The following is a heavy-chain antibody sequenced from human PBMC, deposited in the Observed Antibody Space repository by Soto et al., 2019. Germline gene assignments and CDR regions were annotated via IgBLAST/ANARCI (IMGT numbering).Heavy chain of an antibody. D-gene: IGHD3-9*01. CDR2: ISGSGGST. CDR1: GFTFSSFA. J-gene: IGHJ4*02. CDR3: AKSQYFDWLYDDY. Sequence: GSLRLSCEASGFTFSSFAMSWVRQAPGKGLEWVSAISGSGGSTYYVDSVKGRFTISRDNSKNTLYLQMNSLRAEDTAVYYCAKSQYFDWLYDDYWGQGTLVTVSS. V-gene: IGHV3-23*01.